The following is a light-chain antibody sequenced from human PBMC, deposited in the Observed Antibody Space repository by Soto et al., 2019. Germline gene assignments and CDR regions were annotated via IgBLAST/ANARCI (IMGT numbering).Light chain of an antibody. J-gene: IGLJ1*01. CDR1: SSDVGSYNL. V-gene: IGLV2-14*02. CDR2: EAS. CDR3: FSFTTTSTNV. Sequence: QSVLTQPASMSGSPGQSITISCTGTSSDVGSYNLVSWYQQHPGKAPKLIIHEASKRPSGVSSRFSASKSGNTASLTISGLQAEDEADYFCFSFTTTSTNVFGTGTKVTVL.